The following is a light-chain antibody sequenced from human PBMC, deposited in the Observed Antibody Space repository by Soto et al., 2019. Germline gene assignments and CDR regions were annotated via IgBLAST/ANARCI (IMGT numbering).Light chain of an antibody. CDR1: QSVSSSF. V-gene: IGKV3-20*01. CDR2: GAS. Sequence: EIVLTQSPGTLSLSPGERATLSCRASQSVSSSFLAWYQQKPGQAPRLLIYGASSRATGIPDRFSGSGSGTDLTLTISRLEPEDFAVYYCQQYDNSPLTFGGGTKVEIK. CDR3: QQYDNSPLT. J-gene: IGKJ4*01.